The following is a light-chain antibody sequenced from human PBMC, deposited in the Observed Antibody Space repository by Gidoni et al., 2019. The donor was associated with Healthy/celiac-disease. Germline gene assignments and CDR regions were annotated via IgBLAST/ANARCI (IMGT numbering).Light chain of an antibody. Sequence: DIVMTQSPDSLAVSLGKRATINCKSSQSVLYSSNNKNYLAWYQQKPGQPPKLLIYWASTRESGVPDRFSGSGSGTDFTLTISSLQAEDVAVYYCQQYYSTPYTFXXXTKLEIK. CDR1: QSVLYSSNNKNY. J-gene: IGKJ2*01. V-gene: IGKV4-1*01. CDR3: QQYYSTPYT. CDR2: WAS.